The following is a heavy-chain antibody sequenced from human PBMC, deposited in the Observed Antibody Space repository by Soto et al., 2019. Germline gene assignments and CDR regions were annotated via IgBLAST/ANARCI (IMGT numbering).Heavy chain of an antibody. V-gene: IGHV3-30*18. CDR3: AKRSYYGSGSYYIDY. CDR2: ISYDGSNK. CDR1: GFTFSSYG. D-gene: IGHD3-10*01. Sequence: GGSLRLSCAASGFTFSSYGMHWVRQAPGKGLEWVAVISYDGSNKYYADSVKGRFTISRDNSKNTLYLQMNSLRAEDTAVYYCAKRSYYGSGSYYIDYWGQGT. J-gene: IGHJ4*02.